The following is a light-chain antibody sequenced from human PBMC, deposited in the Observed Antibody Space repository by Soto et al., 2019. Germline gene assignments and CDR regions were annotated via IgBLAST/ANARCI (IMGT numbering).Light chain of an antibody. CDR3: QSYDSSLSGWV. J-gene: IGLJ3*02. V-gene: IGLV1-40*01. CDR2: GNS. Sequence: QSVLTQPPSVSGAPGQRVTISCTGSSSNIGAGYDVHWYQQLPGTAPKLLIYGNSNRPSGVPDRFSGSKSGTSASLAITALHAEDEADYFCQSYDSSLSGWVFGGGTKLTVL. CDR1: SSNIGAGYD.